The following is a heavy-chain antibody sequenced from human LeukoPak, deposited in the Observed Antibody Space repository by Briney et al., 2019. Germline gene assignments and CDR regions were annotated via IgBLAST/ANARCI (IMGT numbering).Heavy chain of an antibody. J-gene: IGHJ4*02. V-gene: IGHV3-30-3*01. Sequence: PGTSLRLSCAASGFTFSSNAMHWVRQAPGKGLEWVAVISYDGTNKYYADSVKGRFTISRDSSKNTLYLQMNSLRTEDTAVYYCARARGRGYSSTWSNYFDFWGRGTLVTVSS. CDR1: GFTFSSNA. CDR2: ISYDGTNK. CDR3: ARARGRGYSSTWSNYFDF. D-gene: IGHD6-13*01.